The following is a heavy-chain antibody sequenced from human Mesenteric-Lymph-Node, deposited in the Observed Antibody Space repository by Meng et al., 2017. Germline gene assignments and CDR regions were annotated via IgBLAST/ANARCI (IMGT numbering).Heavy chain of an antibody. CDR2: INHSGST. V-gene: IGHV4-34*01. Sequence: QVQLQQWGAGLLKPSETLSLTCAGYGGSFSGYYWSWIRQPPGKGLEWIGEINHSGSTNYNPSLKSRVTISVDTSKNQFSLKLSSVTAADTAVYYCARTIGGADIVVVPAAYYFDYWGQGTLLTVSS. CDR1: GGSFSGYY. J-gene: IGHJ4*02. D-gene: IGHD2-2*01. CDR3: ARTIGGADIVVVPAAYYFDY.